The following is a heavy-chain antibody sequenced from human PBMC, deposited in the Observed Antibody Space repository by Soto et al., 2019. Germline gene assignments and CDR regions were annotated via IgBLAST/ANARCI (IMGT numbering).Heavy chain of an antibody. Sequence: QVQLQESGPGLVKPSQTLSLTCTVSGGSISSGGYYWSWIRQHPGKGLEWIGYIYYSGSTYYNPSLKSRVTISGDTSKNQFSLKLSSVTAADTAVYYCARSDYDILTGYLYYFDYWGQGTLVTVSS. V-gene: IGHV4-31*03. J-gene: IGHJ4*02. D-gene: IGHD3-9*01. CDR1: GGSISSGGYY. CDR2: IYYSGST. CDR3: ARSDYDILTGYLYYFDY.